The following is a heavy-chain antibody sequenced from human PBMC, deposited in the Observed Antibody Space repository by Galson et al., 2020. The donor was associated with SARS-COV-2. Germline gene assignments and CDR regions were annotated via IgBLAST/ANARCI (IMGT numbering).Heavy chain of an antibody. J-gene: IGHJ2*01. CDR2: ISSTSFHL. V-gene: IGHV3-21*01. CDR1: GITFSSSS. D-gene: IGHD6-13*01. Sequence: GGSLRLSCAASGITFSSSSMAWVRQAPGKGLEWVSSISSTSFHLYYADSVKGRFTVSRDNANNLLYLQLNSLSAEDTAVYYCASQGYSSTWHWHFDLWGRGTLVTVSS. CDR3: ASQGYSSTWHWHFDL.